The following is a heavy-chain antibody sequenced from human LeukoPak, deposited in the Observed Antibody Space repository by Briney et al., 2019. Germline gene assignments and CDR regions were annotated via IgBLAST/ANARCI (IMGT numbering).Heavy chain of an antibody. CDR2: IYHSGST. CDR3: ARAAHAFDI. V-gene: IGHV4-59*12. Sequence: MTSETLSLTCTVSGGSISSYYWSWIRQPPGKGLEWIGYIYHSGSTYYNPSLKSRVTISVDRSKNQFSLKLSSVTAADTAVYYCARAAHAFDIWGQGTMVTVSS. CDR1: GGSISSYY. J-gene: IGHJ3*02. D-gene: IGHD6-6*01.